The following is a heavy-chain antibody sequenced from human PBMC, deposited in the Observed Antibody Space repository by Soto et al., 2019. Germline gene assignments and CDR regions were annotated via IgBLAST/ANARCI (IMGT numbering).Heavy chain of an antibody. CDR3: ARGFVDSSGYFYY. D-gene: IGHD3-22*01. J-gene: IGHJ4*02. CDR2: INAGNGNT. CDR1: GYTFTSYA. Sequence: ASVKVSCKASGYTFTSYAMHWVRQAPGQRLEWMGWINAGNGNTKYSQKFQGRVTITRDTSASTAYMKLSSLRSEDTAVYYCARGFVDSSGYFYYWGQGTLVTVSS. V-gene: IGHV1-3*01.